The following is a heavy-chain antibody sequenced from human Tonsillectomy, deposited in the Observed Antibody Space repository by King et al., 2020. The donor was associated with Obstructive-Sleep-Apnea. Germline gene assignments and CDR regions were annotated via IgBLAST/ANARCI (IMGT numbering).Heavy chain of an antibody. CDR2: IYYSGST. CDR1: GGSINRSSSY. V-gene: IGHV4-39*07. CDR3: ARDQLDGYNVF. J-gene: IGHJ4*02. Sequence: QLQESGPGLVKPSENLSLTCTVSGGSINRSSSYWGWIRQPPGEGLEWIGSIYYSGSTYYNPSLRSRVTISVDTSKNQFSLKLSSVTVADTAVYYCARDQLDGYNVFWGQGTLVTVSS. D-gene: IGHD5-24*01.